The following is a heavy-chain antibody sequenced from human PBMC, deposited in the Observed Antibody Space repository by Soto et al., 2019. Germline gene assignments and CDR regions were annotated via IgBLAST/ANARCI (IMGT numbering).Heavy chain of an antibody. CDR2: INGGGGST. J-gene: IGHJ4*02. D-gene: IGHD1-26*01. V-gene: IGHV3-23*01. CDR1: GFTFSNYG. CDR3: AKDLAGRFAKFDY. Sequence: PGGSLRLSCAASGFTFSNYGMSWVRQAPGKGLEWVSTINGGGGSTYYADSVKGRFTISRDNSRSTLYLQMDSLRAEDTAVYYCAKDLAGRFAKFDYWGQGTQVTVSS.